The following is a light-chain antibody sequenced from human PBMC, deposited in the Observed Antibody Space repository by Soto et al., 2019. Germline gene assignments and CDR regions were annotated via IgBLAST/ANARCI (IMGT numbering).Light chain of an antibody. CDR1: SSDVGGYNF. Sequence: QSALTQPRSVSGSPGQSVTISCTGTSSDVGGYNFVSWYQQYPGKAPKFMIYDVSKRPSGVPDRFSGSKSGNTASLTISGLLAEDEADHYCCSYAGSHTFVFGTGTKVTVL. CDR3: CSYAGSHTFV. J-gene: IGLJ1*01. V-gene: IGLV2-11*01. CDR2: DVS.